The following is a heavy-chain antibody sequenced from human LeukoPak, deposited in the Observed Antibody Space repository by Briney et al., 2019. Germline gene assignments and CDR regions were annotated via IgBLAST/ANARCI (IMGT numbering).Heavy chain of an antibody. J-gene: IGHJ4*02. CDR2: IRAYNGNT. Sequence: AASVKVSCKASGYTGTSYGFSWVRQAPGQGLEWMGWIRAYNGNTNYAQNFQGRVTMTIDTSTSTAYMELRSLRSDDTAVYYCARSPYDSSRPPDYWGQGTLVTVSS. CDR1: GYTGTSYG. V-gene: IGHV1-18*01. CDR3: ARSPYDSSRPPDY. D-gene: IGHD3-22*01.